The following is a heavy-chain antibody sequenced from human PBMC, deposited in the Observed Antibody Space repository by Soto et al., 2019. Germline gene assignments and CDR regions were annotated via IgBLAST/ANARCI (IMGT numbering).Heavy chain of an antibody. J-gene: IGHJ4*02. V-gene: IGHV3-15*07. CDR2: IKSKGDGGTT. CDR3: TTVKNVAGALDF. Sequence: EVQLVESGGGLVRPGGSLRLSCAGSGFIFSSPWMTWVRQAPGKGLEWVGRIKSKGDGGTTDYAAPVKGRFTISRDDSDNTLYLQMSSLKSEDTAVYYCTTVKNVAGALDFWGQGTLVTVSS. CDR1: GFIFSSPW. D-gene: IGHD6-13*01.